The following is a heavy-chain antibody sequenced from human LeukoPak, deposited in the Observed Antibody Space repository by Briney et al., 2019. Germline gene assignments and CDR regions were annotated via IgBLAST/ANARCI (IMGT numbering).Heavy chain of an antibody. D-gene: IGHD3-10*01. V-gene: IGHV3-9*02. Sequence: PGGSLRLSCAASGFTSDDYAMHWVRQAPGKGLEWVSGISWNSGSIGYADSVKGRFTISRDNAKNSLYLQMNSLRAEDTALYYCAKDRGAVRGVIIEYGMDVWGQGTTVTVSS. J-gene: IGHJ6*02. CDR1: GFTSDDYA. CDR2: ISWNSGSI. CDR3: AKDRGAVRGVIIEYGMDV.